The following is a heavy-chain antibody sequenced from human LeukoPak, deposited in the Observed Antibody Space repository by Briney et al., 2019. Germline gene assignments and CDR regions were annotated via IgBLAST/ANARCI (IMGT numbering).Heavy chain of an antibody. Sequence: ASVKVSCKVSGDTLTKLSTHWVRQAPGKGLEWMGGFDPEHGEMIYAQKLQGRVTMTEDRSTDTAYMELSSLRSEDTAVYYCATGGPWDLLKYWGQETLVTVSS. CDR2: FDPEHGEM. CDR3: ATGGPWDLLKY. V-gene: IGHV1-24*01. D-gene: IGHD3-9*01. CDR1: GDTLTKLS. J-gene: IGHJ4*02.